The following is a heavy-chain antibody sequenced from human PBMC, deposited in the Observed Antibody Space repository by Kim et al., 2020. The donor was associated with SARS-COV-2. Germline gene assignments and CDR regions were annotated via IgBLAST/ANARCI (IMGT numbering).Heavy chain of an antibody. V-gene: IGHV3-30*01. CDR3: ARDWGQNYDILTGYYSGWFDP. D-gene: IGHD3-9*01. J-gene: IGHJ5*02. Sequence: FTISRDNSKNTLYLQMNSLRAEDTAVYYCARDWGQNYDILTGYYSGWFDPWGQGTLVTVSS.